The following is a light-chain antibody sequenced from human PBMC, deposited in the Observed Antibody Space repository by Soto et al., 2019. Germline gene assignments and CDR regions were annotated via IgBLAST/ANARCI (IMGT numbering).Light chain of an antibody. Sequence: QSVLTQPPSASGTPGQRVAISCSGASSNIGSTRANWYRQLPGSAPKLLIYSDNQRPSGVPDRFSGSKSGTSASLAISGLQSEDAADYYCAAWDNSLNGYVFGTGTKVTVL. CDR1: SSNIGSTR. J-gene: IGLJ1*01. V-gene: IGLV1-44*01. CDR2: SDN. CDR3: AAWDNSLNGYV.